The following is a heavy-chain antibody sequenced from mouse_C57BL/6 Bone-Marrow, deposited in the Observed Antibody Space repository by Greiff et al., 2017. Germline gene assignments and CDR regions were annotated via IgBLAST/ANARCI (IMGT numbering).Heavy chain of an antibody. CDR2: INPSCGYT. J-gene: IGHJ1*03. Sequence: QVQLQQSGAELARPGASVKMSCKASGYTFTSYTMHWVKQRPGQGLEWIGYINPSCGYTTYNQKFKDKATLTVDKSSSTAYMQLSSLTSEDTAVYYCARRGLNWYFDVWGTGTTVTVSS. CDR3: ARRGLNWYFDV. CDR1: GYTFTSYT. V-gene: IGHV1-4*01.